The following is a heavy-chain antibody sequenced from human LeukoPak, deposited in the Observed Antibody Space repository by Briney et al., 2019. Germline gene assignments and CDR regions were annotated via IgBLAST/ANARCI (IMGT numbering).Heavy chain of an antibody. CDR2: IYYSGST. D-gene: IGHD6-6*01. J-gene: IGHJ4*02. CDR3: ARSSESTYSSSSPSDY. Sequence: SQTLSLTCTVSGGSISSGDYYWSWIRQPPGKSLEWIGYIYYSGSTYYNPSLKSRVTISVDTSKNQFSLKLSSVTAADTAVYYCARSSESTYSSSSPSDYWGQGTLVTVSS. V-gene: IGHV4-30-4*08. CDR1: GGSISSGDYY.